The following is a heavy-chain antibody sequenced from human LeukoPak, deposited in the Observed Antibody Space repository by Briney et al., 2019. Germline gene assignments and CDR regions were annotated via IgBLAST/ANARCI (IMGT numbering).Heavy chain of an antibody. CDR2: IDHSGRT. V-gene: IGHV4-34*01. CDR3: APIFGDYSDFDS. Sequence: NPSETLSLTCAVFAVSLHAYYWSWIRQPPGRGLEWIGEIDHSGRTNYNPSLKSRVTISLDKTMNQFSLRLSSVTAADTAVYFCAPIFGDYSDFDSWDQGTLVTVSS. J-gene: IGHJ4*02. D-gene: IGHD4-17*01. CDR1: AVSLHAYY.